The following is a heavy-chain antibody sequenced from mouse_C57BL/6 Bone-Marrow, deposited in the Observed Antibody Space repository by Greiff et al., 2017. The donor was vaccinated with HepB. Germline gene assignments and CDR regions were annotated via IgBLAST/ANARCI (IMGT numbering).Heavy chain of an antibody. Sequence: QVQLKQSGAELMKPGASVKLSCKATGYTFTGYWIEWVKQRPGHGLEWIGEILPGSGSTNYTEKFKGKATFTEDTSSNTTYMQLSSLTTEDSAIYYCARWMSDGYYLDYWGRGTTLTVSS. CDR3: ARWMSDGYYLDY. V-gene: IGHV1-9*01. D-gene: IGHD2-3*01. J-gene: IGHJ2*01. CDR1: GYTFTGYW. CDR2: ILPGSGST.